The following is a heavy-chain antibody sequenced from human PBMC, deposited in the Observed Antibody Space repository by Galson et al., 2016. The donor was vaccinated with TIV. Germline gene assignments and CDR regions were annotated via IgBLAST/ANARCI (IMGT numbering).Heavy chain of an antibody. V-gene: IGHV3-15*06. CDR2: IKSETDDGTT. D-gene: IGHD2/OR15-2a*01. J-gene: IGHJ4*02. Sequence: SLRLSCAVSGFTLRNAWMSWVRQAPGKGLEWVGRIKSETDDGTTNYAAPVKGRFTISRDDSENTLYLQLSSLSAEDTAAYYCATGGNPVYFKFGGQGTLVNVSS. CDR1: GFTLRNAW. CDR3: ATGGNPVYFKF.